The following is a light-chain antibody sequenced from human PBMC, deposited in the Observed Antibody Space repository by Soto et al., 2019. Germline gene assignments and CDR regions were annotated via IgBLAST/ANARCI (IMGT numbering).Light chain of an antibody. CDR3: SSYAGSDNLGVV. V-gene: IGLV2-8*01. CDR1: SSDVGGYNY. J-gene: IGLJ3*02. CDR2: EVS. Sequence: QSALTQPPSASGSPGQSVTISCTGASSDVGGYNYVSWYQQYSGKAPKLMIYEVSKRPSGVPDRFSGSKSGNTASLTVTGLQAEDEADYYCSSYAGSDNLGVVFGGGTKLTVL.